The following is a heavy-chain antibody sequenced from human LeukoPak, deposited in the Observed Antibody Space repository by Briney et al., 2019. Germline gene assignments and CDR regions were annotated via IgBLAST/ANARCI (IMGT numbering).Heavy chain of an antibody. Sequence: PGRSLRLSCSGSGLRFGGYALSWVRQAPGKGLERVGFIRSKALYGTSEYAASVEGRFAISRDDSNNIVYLQMNSLKTEDTAVYFCVRESVRDYYFDFWGQGTLVTVSS. J-gene: IGHJ4*02. CDR3: VRESVRDYYFDF. CDR2: IRSKALYGTS. D-gene: IGHD3-10*02. V-gene: IGHV3-49*04. CDR1: GLRFGGYA.